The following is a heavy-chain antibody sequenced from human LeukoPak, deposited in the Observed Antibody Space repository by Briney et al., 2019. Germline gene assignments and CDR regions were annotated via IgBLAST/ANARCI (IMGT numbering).Heavy chain of an antibody. CDR1: GFTFSSYA. V-gene: IGHV3-30*04. D-gene: IGHD3-22*01. CDR3: ARAGSGYYLTDY. J-gene: IGHJ4*02. Sequence: GGSLRLSCAASGFTFSSYAMHWVRQAPGKGLEWVAVISYDGSNKYYADSVKGRFTISRDNSKNTLYLQMNSLRAEDTAVYYCARAGSGYYLTDYWGQGTLVTVSS. CDR2: ISYDGSNK.